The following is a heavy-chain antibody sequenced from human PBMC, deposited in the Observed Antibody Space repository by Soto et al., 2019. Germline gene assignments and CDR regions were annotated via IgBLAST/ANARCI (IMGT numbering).Heavy chain of an antibody. CDR1: GASIITDYYY. D-gene: IGHD1-26*01. V-gene: IGHV4-30-4*01. Sequence: PSETLSLTCTVSGASIITDYYYWSWIRQPPGEGLEWIGYMTYIGSTYYNPSLKSRVTTSLDRSKNQISLQLSSVTAADTAIYYCARVGTLLGIVTTKWFDPWGQGTLVTVSS. CDR3: ARVGTLLGIVTTKWFDP. J-gene: IGHJ5*02. CDR2: MTYIGST.